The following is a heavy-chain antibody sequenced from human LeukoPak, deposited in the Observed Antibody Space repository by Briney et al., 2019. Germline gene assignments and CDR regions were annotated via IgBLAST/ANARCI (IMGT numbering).Heavy chain of an antibody. CDR2: ISTSSDTI. CDR3: ARDHNWNFDY. V-gene: IGHV3-48*01. Sequence: GGSLRLSCTASGFTFTWYSLNWVRQAPGKGLEWISYISTSSDTIRYADSVKGRFTISRDNDKNSLYLQMNSLRAEDTAVYYCARDHNWNFDYWGQGTLVTVSS. J-gene: IGHJ4*02. D-gene: IGHD1-20*01. CDR1: GFTFTWYS.